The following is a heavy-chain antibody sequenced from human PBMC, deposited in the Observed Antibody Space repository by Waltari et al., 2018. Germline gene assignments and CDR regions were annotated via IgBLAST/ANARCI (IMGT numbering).Heavy chain of an antibody. D-gene: IGHD3-10*01. CDR3: ARRYYGSGSYYPFDY. CDR2: IYYSGST. Sequence: QLQLQESGPGLVKPSETLSLTCTVSGGSISSSSYYWGWIRQPPGKGLEWIGSIYYSGSTYYNPSLKNRVTRSVDTSKNQFSLKLSSVTAADTAVYYCARRYYGSGSYYPFDYWGQGTLVTVSS. J-gene: IGHJ4*02. V-gene: IGHV4-39*01. CDR1: GGSISSSSYY.